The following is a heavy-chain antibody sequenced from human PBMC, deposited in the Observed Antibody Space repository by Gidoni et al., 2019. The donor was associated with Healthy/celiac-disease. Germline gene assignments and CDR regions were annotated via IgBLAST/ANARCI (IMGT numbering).Heavy chain of an antibody. V-gene: IGHV3-30*18. J-gene: IGHJ4*02. CDR2: ISYDGSNK. Sequence: QVQLVESGGGVVQPGRSLRLSCAASGFTFSSYGMHWVRQAPGKGLEWVAVISYDGSNKYYADSVKGRFTISRDNSKNTLYLQMNSLRAEDTAVYYCAKELLEWSYSYYFDYWGQGTLVTVSS. CDR3: AKELLEWSYSYYFDY. CDR1: GFTFSSYG. D-gene: IGHD3-3*01.